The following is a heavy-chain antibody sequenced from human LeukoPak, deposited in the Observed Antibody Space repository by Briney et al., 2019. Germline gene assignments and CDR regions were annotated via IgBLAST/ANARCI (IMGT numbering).Heavy chain of an antibody. CDR3: ARVAVGGTRAFDI. V-gene: IGHV3-74*01. D-gene: IGHD6-19*01. CDR2: VLSDGSRI. CDR1: GLTFSSHW. Sequence: GGSLRLSYAASGLTFSSHWMHWVRQAPGKGLVWVSRVLSDGSRISYADSVKGRFTISRDNAKNTLYLQMDSLRAEDTAVYYCARVAVGGTRAFDIWGQGTTVTVSS. J-gene: IGHJ3*02.